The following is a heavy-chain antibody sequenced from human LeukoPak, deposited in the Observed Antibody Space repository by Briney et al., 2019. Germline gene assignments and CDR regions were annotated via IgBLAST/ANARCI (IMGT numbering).Heavy chain of an antibody. CDR3: AKDIVVVVASGDYFDY. CDR1: GFTFSTYA. J-gene: IGHJ4*02. V-gene: IGHV3-23*01. CDR2: ISGNSGST. D-gene: IGHD2-15*01. Sequence: PGGSPRLSCVASGFTFSTYAMTWVRQAPGKGLEWVSAISGNSGSTYYADSLKGRFTISRDNSKNTLYLQMNSLRAEDTAVYYCAKDIVVVVASGDYFDYWGQGTLVTVSS.